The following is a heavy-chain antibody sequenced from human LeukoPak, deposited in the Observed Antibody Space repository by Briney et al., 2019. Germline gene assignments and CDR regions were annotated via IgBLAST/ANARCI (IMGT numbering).Heavy chain of an antibody. CDR1: AYSFTSYW. CDR3: ARVDTAMVIHY. CDR2: IHPGDSDT. D-gene: IGHD5-18*01. J-gene: IGHJ4*02. V-gene: IGHV5-51*03. Sequence: GESLKISCKRSAYSFTSYWIGWVRQMPKKVLEWMGTIHPGDSDTRYSPSFQGQVTISADKSISTAYLQWSSLKASDTAMYYCARVDTAMVIHYWGQGTLVTVSS.